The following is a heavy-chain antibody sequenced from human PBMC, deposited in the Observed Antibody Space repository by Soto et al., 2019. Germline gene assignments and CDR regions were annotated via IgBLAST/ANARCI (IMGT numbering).Heavy chain of an antibody. V-gene: IGHV4-30-4*01. J-gene: IGHJ6*02. CDR3: ARDNITIFGVDYYYYGMDV. Sequence: SETLSLTCTVSGGSISSGDYYWSWIRQPPGKGLEWIGYIYYSGSTYYNPSLKSRVTISADTSKNQFSLKLSSVTAADTAVYYCARDNITIFGVDYYYYGMDVWGQGTTVTVSS. D-gene: IGHD3-3*01. CDR2: IYYSGST. CDR1: GGSISSGDYY.